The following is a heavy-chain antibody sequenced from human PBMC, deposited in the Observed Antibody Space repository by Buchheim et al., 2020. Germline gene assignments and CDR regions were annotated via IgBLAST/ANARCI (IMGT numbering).Heavy chain of an antibody. D-gene: IGHD3-3*01. V-gene: IGHV4-34*01. Sequence: QVQLQQWGAGLLKPSETLSLTCAVYGGSFSGYYWSWIRQPPGKGLEWIGEINHSGSTNYHPSLKSRVTISVDTSKNQFSLKLSSVTAADTAVYYCARAVFWSGLVDYWGQGTL. CDR1: GGSFSGYY. J-gene: IGHJ4*02. CDR2: INHSGST. CDR3: ARAVFWSGLVDY.